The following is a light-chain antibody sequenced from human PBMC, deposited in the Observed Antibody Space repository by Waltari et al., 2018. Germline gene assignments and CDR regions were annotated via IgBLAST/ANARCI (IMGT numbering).Light chain of an antibody. V-gene: IGLV1-44*01. CDR1: SSNIGRNT. CDR2: SNN. J-gene: IGLJ3*02. Sequence: QSVLTQPPSASGTPGQRVTISCSESSSNIGRNTVNWYQQLPGTAPKLLIYSNNQRPSGVPDRFPGSKSGTSASLAISGLQSEDEADYYCAAWDDSLNGPVFGGGTKLTVL. CDR3: AAWDDSLNGPV.